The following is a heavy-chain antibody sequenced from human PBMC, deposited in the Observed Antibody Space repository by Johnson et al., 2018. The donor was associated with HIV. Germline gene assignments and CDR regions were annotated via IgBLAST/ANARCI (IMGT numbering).Heavy chain of an antibody. CDR3: ARGALGSFDI. V-gene: IGHV3-74*02. Sequence: VQLVESGGGLVQPGGSLRLSCAASGFTFSSYWMHWVRQAPGKGLMWVSNIKTDGSNTTYADSVKGRFTISRDNAKNTVYLQMDSLRDEDMAVYYCARGALGSFDIWGQGTMVTVSA. CDR1: GFTFSSYW. D-gene: IGHD3-10*01. J-gene: IGHJ3*02. CDR2: IKTDGSNT.